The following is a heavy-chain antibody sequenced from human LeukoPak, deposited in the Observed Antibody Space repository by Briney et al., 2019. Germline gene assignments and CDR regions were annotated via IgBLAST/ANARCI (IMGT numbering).Heavy chain of an antibody. J-gene: IGHJ2*01. CDR2: ISSSGSTI. V-gene: IGHV3-11*01. D-gene: IGHD6-19*01. CDR1: GFTFSDYY. Sequence: PGGSLRLSCAASGFTFSDYYMSWIRQAPGKGLEWVSYISSSGSTIYYADSVKGRFTISRDNAKNSLYSQMNSLRAEDTALYYCAGGDSSGWYFDLWGRGTLVTVSS. CDR3: AGGDSSGWYFDL.